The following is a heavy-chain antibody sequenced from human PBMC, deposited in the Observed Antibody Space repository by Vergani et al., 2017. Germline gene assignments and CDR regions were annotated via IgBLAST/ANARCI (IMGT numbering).Heavy chain of an antibody. Sequence: QVQLVQSGAEVKKPGSSVKVSCKASGGTFSSYAISWVRQAPGQGLEWMGGIIPIFGTTNYAQKFQGRVTITADESTSTAYMELSSLRSEDTAVYYCARPRTRDHGDTNHYNAFDIWGQGTMVTVSS. CDR2: IIPIFGTT. CDR1: GGTFSSYA. J-gene: IGHJ3*02. V-gene: IGHV1-69*12. CDR3: ARPRTRDHGDTNHYNAFDI. D-gene: IGHD5-18*01.